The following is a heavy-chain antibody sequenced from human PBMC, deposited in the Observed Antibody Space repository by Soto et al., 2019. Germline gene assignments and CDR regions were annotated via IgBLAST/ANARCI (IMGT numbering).Heavy chain of an antibody. CDR3: ARVYSSSSYYYGMDV. V-gene: IGHV1-69*13. D-gene: IGHD6-13*01. CDR2: IIPIFGTA. Sequence: SVKVCCKASGGTFSSYAISWVRQAPGQGLEWMGGIIPIFGTANYAQKFQGRVTITADESTSTAYMELSSLRSEDTAVYYRARVYSSSSYYYGMDVWGLGTTVTVS. CDR1: GGTFSSYA. J-gene: IGHJ6*02.